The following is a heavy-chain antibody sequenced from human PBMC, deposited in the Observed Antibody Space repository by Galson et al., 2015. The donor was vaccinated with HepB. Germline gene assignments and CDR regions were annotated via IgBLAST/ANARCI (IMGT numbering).Heavy chain of an antibody. CDR3: ARSLSYYYGMDV. CDR2: IIPIFGTA. J-gene: IGHJ6*02. V-gene: IGHV1-69*06. CDR1: GGTFSSYA. Sequence: SVTVSCKASGGTFSSYAISWVRQAPGQGLEWMGGIIPIFGTANYAQKFQGRVTITADKSTSTAYMELSSLRSEDTAVYYCARSLSYYYGMDVWGQGTTVTVSS.